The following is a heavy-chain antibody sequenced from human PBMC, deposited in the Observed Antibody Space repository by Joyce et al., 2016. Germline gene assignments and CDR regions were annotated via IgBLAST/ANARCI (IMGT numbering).Heavy chain of an antibody. CDR3: ARGGISYYYAMDV. Sequence: QLVESGGGVFKPGGSLRLSCEASGSTFSTSSMRWFRQGPGKGLWWVAAISATSYYIFHAETVRCRFTVSRDNAKKTLYLQMNSLRAEDSAVFYCARGGISYYYAMDVWGQGTTVTVSS. CDR1: GSTFSTSS. D-gene: IGHD3-16*01. CDR2: ISATSYYI. J-gene: IGHJ6*02. V-gene: IGHV3-21*01.